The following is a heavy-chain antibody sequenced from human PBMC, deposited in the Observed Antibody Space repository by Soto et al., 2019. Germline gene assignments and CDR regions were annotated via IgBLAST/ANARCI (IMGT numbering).Heavy chain of an antibody. CDR2: ISGSGGST. V-gene: IGHV3-23*01. J-gene: IGHJ6*02. D-gene: IGHD3-10*01. Sequence: EVQLLESGGGLVQPGGSLRLSCAASGFTFSSYAMSWVRQAPGKGLEWVSAISGSGGSTYYADSGKGRFTISRDNSKNTRNLQKNTMRAEDTAVYYCAKVGEATVKYYYYCGMDVWGQGTTVTVSS. CDR3: AKVGEATVKYYYYCGMDV. CDR1: GFTFSSYA.